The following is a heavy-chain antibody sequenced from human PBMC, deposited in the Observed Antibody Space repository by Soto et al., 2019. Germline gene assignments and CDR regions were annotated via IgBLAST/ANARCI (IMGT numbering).Heavy chain of an antibody. CDR3: ARVSEGCSGGSCRNAFDI. CDR2: ISSSGSTI. D-gene: IGHD2-15*01. V-gene: IGHV3-11*01. Sequence: GGSLRLSCAASGFTFSDYYMSWIRQAPGKGLEWVSYISSSGSTIYYADSVKGRFTISRDNAKNSLYLQMNSLRAEDTAVYYCARVSEGCSGGSCRNAFDIWGQGTMVTVSS. J-gene: IGHJ3*02. CDR1: GFTFSDYY.